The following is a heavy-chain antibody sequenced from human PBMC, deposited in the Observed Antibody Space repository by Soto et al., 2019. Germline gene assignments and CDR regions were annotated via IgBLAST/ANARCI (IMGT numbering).Heavy chain of an antibody. J-gene: IGHJ4*02. CDR2: IKQDGRDK. V-gene: IGHV3-7*05. D-gene: IGHD2-15*01. Sequence: EVQLVESGGGLVQPGGSLRLSCAASGFTFSTYCRSWVGQAPGKGLERVVNIKQDGRDKYYVDSVKGRFTISRDNAENSLYLQMNGLRAEDTAAYYCARAKSLAGHYLGQGTLVTVSS. CDR3: ARAKSLAGHY. CDR1: GFTFSTYC.